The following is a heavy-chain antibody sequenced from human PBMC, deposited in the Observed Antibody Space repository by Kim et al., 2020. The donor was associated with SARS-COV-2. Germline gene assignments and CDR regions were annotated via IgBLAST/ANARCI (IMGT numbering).Heavy chain of an antibody. CDR1: GFTVSSNY. CDR2: IYSGGST. J-gene: IGHJ4*02. D-gene: IGHD3-10*01. CDR3: ARDFRSEPTWGY. Sequence: GGSLRLSCAASGFTVSSNYMSWVRQAPGKGLEWVSVIYSGGSTYYADSVKGRFTISRDNSKNTLYLQMNSLRAEDTAVYYCARDFRSEPTWGYWGQGTLVTVSS. V-gene: IGHV3-53*01.